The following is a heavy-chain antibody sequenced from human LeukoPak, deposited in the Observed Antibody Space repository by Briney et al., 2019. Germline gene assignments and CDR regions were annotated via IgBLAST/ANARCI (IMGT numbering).Heavy chain of an antibody. CDR1: GYTFTSYG. V-gene: IGHV1-18*01. CDR3: ARVANYDFWSGYSTLDY. Sequence: ASVKVSCKASGYTFTSYGISWVRQAPGQGLEWMGWISAYNGNTNYAQKLQGRVTMTTGTSTSTAYMELRSLRSDDTAVYYCARVANYDFWSGYSTLDYWGQGTLVTVSS. J-gene: IGHJ4*02. CDR2: ISAYNGNT. D-gene: IGHD3-3*01.